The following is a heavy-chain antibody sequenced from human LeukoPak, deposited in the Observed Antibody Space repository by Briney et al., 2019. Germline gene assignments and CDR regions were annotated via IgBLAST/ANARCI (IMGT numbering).Heavy chain of an antibody. CDR1: GFTFSSYA. CDR2: ISGSGGST. D-gene: IGHD3-10*01. CDR3: AKFGDITMVRGVIISWFDP. Sequence: GGSLRLSCAASGFTFSSYAMSWVRQAPGKGLEWVSAISGSGGSTYYADSVKGRFTISRDNSKNTLYLQMNSLRAEDTAVYYCAKFGDITMVRGVIISWFDPSGQGTLVTVSS. V-gene: IGHV3-23*01. J-gene: IGHJ5*02.